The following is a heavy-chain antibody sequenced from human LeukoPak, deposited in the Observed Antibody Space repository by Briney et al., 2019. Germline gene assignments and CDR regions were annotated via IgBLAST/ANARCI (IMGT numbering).Heavy chain of an antibody. CDR3: ARETYYYDSSEDY. V-gene: IGHV4-34*01. CDR2: INHSGST. Sequence: SETLSLTCAVYGGSFSGYYWSWIRQPPGKGLEWIGEINHSGSTNYNPSLKSRVTMSVDTSKNQFSLKLSSVTAADTAVYYCARETYYYDSSEDYWGQGTLVTVSS. D-gene: IGHD3-22*01. J-gene: IGHJ4*02. CDR1: GGSFSGYY.